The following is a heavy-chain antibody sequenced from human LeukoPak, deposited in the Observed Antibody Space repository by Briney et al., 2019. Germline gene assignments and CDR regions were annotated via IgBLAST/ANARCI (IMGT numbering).Heavy chain of an antibody. J-gene: IGHJ1*01. CDR2: INPNSGGT. CDR1: GFTFSSYG. Sequence: AGGSLRLSCAASGFTFSSYGMHWVRQAPGQGLEWMGWINPNSGGTNYAQKFQGRVTMTRDTSISTAYMELSRLRSDDTAVYYCARVEHSSSWYGYFQHWGQGTLVTVSS. V-gene: IGHV1-2*02. D-gene: IGHD6-13*01. CDR3: ARVEHSSSWYGYFQH.